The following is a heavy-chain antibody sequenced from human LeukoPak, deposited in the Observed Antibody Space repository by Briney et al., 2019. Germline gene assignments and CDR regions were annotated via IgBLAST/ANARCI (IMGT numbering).Heavy chain of an antibody. D-gene: IGHD3-22*01. CDR1: GFTFSSYA. Sequence: GGSLRLSCAASGFTFSSYAMSWVRQAPGKGLEWVSAISGSGGSTYYADSVKGRFTISRDNSKNTLYLQMNSLRAEDTAVYYCAKESDTMIVVVITTSGYMDVWGKGTTVTVSS. CDR3: AKESDTMIVVVITTSGYMDV. CDR2: ISGSGGST. J-gene: IGHJ6*03. V-gene: IGHV3-23*01.